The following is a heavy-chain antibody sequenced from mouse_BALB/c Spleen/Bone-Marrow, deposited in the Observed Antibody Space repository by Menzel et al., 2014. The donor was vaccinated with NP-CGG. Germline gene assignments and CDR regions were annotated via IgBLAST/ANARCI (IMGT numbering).Heavy chain of an antibody. CDR3: ARQRGYAYAVDY. CDR1: GFAFSGYD. Sequence: DVHLVESGGGLVKPGGSLKFSCAASGFAFSGYDMSWVRQTPEKRLEWVAYISSGGSNTYYPDTVKGRFTISRDNARNTLYLQMNSLKSEDTAMYYCARQRGYAYAVDYWGQGITVTVSS. V-gene: IGHV5-12-1*01. J-gene: IGHJ4*01. CDR2: ISSGGSNT. D-gene: IGHD2-2*01.